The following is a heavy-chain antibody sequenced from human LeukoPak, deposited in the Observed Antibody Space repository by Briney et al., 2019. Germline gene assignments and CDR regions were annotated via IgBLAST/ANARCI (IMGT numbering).Heavy chain of an antibody. CDR1: GFTFDDYG. J-gene: IGHJ4*02. CDR3: ARGTPTTRDFDY. D-gene: IGHD4-11*01. Sequence: PGGSLRLSCAASGFTFDDYGMSWVRQAPGKGLEWVSFISSSSNYIYYADSVKGRFTISRDNAKNSLLLQMNSLRAEDTAVYYCARGTPTTRDFDYWGREPWSPSPQ. CDR2: ISSSSNYI. V-gene: IGHV3-21*01.